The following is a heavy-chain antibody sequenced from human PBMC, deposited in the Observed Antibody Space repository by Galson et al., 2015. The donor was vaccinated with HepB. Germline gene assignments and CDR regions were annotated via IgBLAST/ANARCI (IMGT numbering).Heavy chain of an antibody. D-gene: IGHD6-19*01. J-gene: IGHJ4*02. CDR3: AKPAASSYSFGWYVNY. V-gene: IGHV3-23*01. CDR1: GFTFSSYA. CDR2: ISGGGSST. Sequence: SLRLSCAASGFTFSSYAMSWVRQAPGKGLEWVSAISGGGSSTFYADSVKGRFTISRDDSKNTLYLQMNSLRAEDTALYYCAKPAASSYSFGWYVNYWGQGTLVTVSS.